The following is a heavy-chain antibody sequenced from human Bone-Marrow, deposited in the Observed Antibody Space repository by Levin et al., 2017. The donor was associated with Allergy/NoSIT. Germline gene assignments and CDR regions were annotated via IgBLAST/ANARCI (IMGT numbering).Heavy chain of an antibody. CDR1: GGTFSSYA. D-gene: IGHD1-26*01. J-gene: IGHJ4*02. CDR2: IIPIFGTA. Sequence: ASVKVSCKASGGTFSSYAISWVRQAPGQGLEWMGGIIPIFGTANYAQKFQGRVTITADESTSTAYMELSSLRSEDTAVYYCATDHFSGSYRTVNFDYWGQGTLVTVSS. CDR3: ATDHFSGSYRTVNFDY. V-gene: IGHV1-69*13.